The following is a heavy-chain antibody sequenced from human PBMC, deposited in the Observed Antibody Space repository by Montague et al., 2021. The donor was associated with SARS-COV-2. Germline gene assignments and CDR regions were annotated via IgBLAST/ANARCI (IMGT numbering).Heavy chain of an antibody. CDR1: GGSISSGSYY. CDR2: IYYSGRT. D-gene: IGHD2-21*01. CDR3: ARARASLVVVVNGLDY. V-gene: IGHV4-31*03. Sequence: TLSLTCTVSGGSISSGSYYWSWIRQHPGKGLEWIGYIYYSGRTYYNPSLKSRVTISVDTSKNQFSLILSSVTAADTAVYYCARARASLVVVVNGLDYWGQGTLVTVSS. J-gene: IGHJ4*03.